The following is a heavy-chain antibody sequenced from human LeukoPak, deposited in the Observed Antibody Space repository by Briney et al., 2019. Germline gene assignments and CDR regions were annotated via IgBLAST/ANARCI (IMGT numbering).Heavy chain of an antibody. CDR2: INQDGSEN. D-gene: IGHD3/OR15-3a*01. J-gene: IGHJ4*02. CDR1: GFTFSDYW. Sequence: GGPLRLSCADSGFTFSDYWMTWVRQTPGKGLEFVANINQDGSENYYVDSVRGRFIISRDNAKNSLYLQMTSLRVEDTAVYYCTRDRGFGHFDCWGQGTLVTVSS. CDR3: TRDRGFGHFDC. V-gene: IGHV3-7*01.